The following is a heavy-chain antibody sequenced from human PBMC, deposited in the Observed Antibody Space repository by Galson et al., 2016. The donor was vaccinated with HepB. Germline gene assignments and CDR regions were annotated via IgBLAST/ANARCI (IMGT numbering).Heavy chain of an antibody. V-gene: IGHV1-69*13. CDR1: GGTFSSYA. Sequence: SVKVSCKASGGTFSSYAISWVRQAPGQGLEWMGGIIAIFGTANYAQKFQGRVALTADESTGTAYMQLSSLGSEDTAVYYCARAHDYSNYVPLDYWGQGTLVTVSS. D-gene: IGHD4-11*01. J-gene: IGHJ4*02. CDR3: ARAHDYSNYVPLDY. CDR2: IIAIFGTA.